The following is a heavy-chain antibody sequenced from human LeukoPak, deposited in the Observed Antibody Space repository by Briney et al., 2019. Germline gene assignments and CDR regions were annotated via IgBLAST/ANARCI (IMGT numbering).Heavy chain of an antibody. CDR1: GFTFSSYG. D-gene: IGHD2-15*01. CDR3: AKDMREVVVAATVFDY. J-gene: IGHJ4*02. V-gene: IGHV3-30*18. Sequence: GGSLRLSCAASGFTFSSYGIHWVRQAPGKGLQWVAAISNDGTNKYYADSVKGRFTISRDNSKNTLYLQMNSLRAEDTAVCYCAKDMREVVVAATVFDYWGQGTLVTVSS. CDR2: ISNDGTNK.